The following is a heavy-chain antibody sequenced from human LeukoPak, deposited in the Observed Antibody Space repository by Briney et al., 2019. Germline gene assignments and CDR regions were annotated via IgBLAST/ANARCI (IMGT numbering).Heavy chain of an antibody. J-gene: IGHJ6*02. V-gene: IGHV4-34*01. Sequence: SETLSLTCAVYGGSFSGYYWSWIRQPPGKGLEWIGEINHSGSTNYNPSLKGRVTISVDTSKNQFSLKLSSVTAADTAVYYCARRHGKDTAMVETYYYYGMDVWGQGTTVTVSS. CDR3: ARRHGKDTAMVETYYYYGMDV. CDR2: INHSGST. D-gene: IGHD5-18*01. CDR1: GGSFSGYY.